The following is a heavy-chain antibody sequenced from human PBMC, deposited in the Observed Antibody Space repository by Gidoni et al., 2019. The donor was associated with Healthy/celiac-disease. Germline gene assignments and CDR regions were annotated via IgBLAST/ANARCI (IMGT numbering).Heavy chain of an antibody. CDR3: TTWYY. D-gene: IGHD2-8*02. V-gene: IGHV3-15*01. J-gene: IGHJ4*02. CDR2: IKSKTKGGTT. CDR1: GFTFSNAW. Sequence: QLVESGRGLVKPGGSLTLSCAASGFTFSNAWMSCVRQAPGTGLEWVGRIKSKTKGGTTDYAAPEKGRCTISREDSKNTLYLQMNSLKTEDTAGYYCTTWYYWGQGTLVTVSS.